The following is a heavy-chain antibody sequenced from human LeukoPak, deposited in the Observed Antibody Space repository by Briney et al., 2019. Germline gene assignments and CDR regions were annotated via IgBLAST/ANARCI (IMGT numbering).Heavy chain of an antibody. V-gene: IGHV4-4*02. CDR2: IYDRGST. J-gene: IGHJ4*02. CDR3: ARSSSSWIFDY. Sequence: SGTLSLTCAVSGVSISSSNWWSWVRQPPGKGLEWIGEIYDRGSTNYNPSLKSRVTISVDKSKNQLYLNMSSVSAADTGVYYCARSSSSWIFDYCGEGALVTVSS. D-gene: IGHD6-13*01. CDR1: GVSISSSNW.